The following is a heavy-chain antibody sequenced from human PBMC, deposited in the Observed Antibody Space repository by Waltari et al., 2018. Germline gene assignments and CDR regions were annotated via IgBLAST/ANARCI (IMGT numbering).Heavy chain of an antibody. CDR1: VFTFIDHY. CDR2: TRNKANSYTT. J-gene: IGHJ3*01. V-gene: IGHV3-72*01. D-gene: IGHD1-20*01. CDR3: ARGYHSFDV. Sequence: VHLMTSGGGLLQPGGSLRLSCAASVFTFIDHYMDWGRQAPGKGLEWVGRTRNKANSYTTEYAASVKGRFTVSRDESRDSLYLQMTSLKTEDTAVYYCARGYHSFDVWGQGTMVTVSS.